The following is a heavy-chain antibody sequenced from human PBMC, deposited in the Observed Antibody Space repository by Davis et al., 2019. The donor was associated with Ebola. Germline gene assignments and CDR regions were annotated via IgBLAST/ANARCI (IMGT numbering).Heavy chain of an antibody. V-gene: IGHV5-51*01. D-gene: IGHD3-10*01. Sequence: PGGSLRLSCKSSGYTFTDYWVGWVRQMPGKGLEWMGIVYPGDSDTRYSPSFQGQVTISADKSISTAYLQWSSLKASDTAMYYCARRDNYYASGVKAFDIWGQGTMVTVSS. J-gene: IGHJ3*02. CDR3: ARRDNYYASGVKAFDI. CDR2: VYPGDSDT. CDR1: GYTFTDYW.